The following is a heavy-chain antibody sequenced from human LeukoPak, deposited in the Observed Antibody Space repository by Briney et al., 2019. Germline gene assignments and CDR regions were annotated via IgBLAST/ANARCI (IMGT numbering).Heavy chain of an antibody. CDR1: GGSFSGYY. CDR2: INHSGST. D-gene: IGHD3-22*01. V-gene: IGHV4-34*01. Sequence: SETLSLTCAVYGGSFSGYYWSWIRQPPGKGLEWIGEINHSGSTNYNPSLKSRVTISVDTTKNQFSLKLSSVTAADTAVYYCARGEGTANYYDSSGLLDYWGQGTLVTVSS. CDR3: ARGEGTANYYDSSGLLDY. J-gene: IGHJ4*02.